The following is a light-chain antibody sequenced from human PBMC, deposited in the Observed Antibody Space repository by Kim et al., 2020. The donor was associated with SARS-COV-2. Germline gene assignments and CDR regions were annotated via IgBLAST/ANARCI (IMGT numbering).Light chain of an antibody. Sequence: SPGERATLACRASQGVSRYYLAGCQQKPDQAPRLLIDGAFSRATGTPDRCSGSGSGTDFTLSINRLEREGFAVYYCQKYGTSPETFGGGTKVDIK. CDR3: QKYGTSPET. CDR2: GAF. J-gene: IGKJ4*01. CDR1: QGVSRYY. V-gene: IGKV3-20*01.